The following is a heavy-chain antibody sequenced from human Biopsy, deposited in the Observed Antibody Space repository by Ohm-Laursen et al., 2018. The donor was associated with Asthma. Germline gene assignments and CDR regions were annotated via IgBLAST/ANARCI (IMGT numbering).Heavy chain of an antibody. V-gene: IGHV1-2*04. CDR3: ARDAAAAGESYYYYYGMDV. D-gene: IGHD6-13*01. Sequence: ASVKVSCKASGYTFTGYYMHWVRQAPGQGLEWMGWINPNSGGTNYAQKFQGWVTMTRDTSISTAYMELSRLRSDDTAVYYCARDAAAAGESYYYYYGMDVWGQGTTVTVS. J-gene: IGHJ6*02. CDR2: INPNSGGT. CDR1: GYTFTGYY.